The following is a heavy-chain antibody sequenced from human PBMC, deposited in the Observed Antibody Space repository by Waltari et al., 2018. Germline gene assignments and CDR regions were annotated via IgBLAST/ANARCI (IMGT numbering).Heavy chain of an antibody. D-gene: IGHD4-4*01. J-gene: IGHJ6*03. CDR3: ARDDSNYHYYYMDV. V-gene: IGHV4-61*02. CDR1: GDSIISGNYY. Sequence: QVQLQESGPGLVKPSQTLSLTCSVSGDSIISGNYYWNWIRQPAGKGLEWIGRIHTTGSTNYTPPLKGRVTISVDTSKNHFALNLSSVTAADTAVYYCARDDSNYHYYYMDVWGKGTTVTVSS. CDR2: IHTTGST.